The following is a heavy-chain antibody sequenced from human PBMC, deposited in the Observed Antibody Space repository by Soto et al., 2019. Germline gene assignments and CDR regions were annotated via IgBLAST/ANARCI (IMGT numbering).Heavy chain of an antibody. J-gene: IGHJ5*02. CDR3: AHRQRIAAWSGGNRNWFDP. CDR2: IYWNDDK. V-gene: IGHV2-5*01. D-gene: IGHD6-13*01. Sequence: SGPTLVKPTQTLTLTCTFSGFSLSTSGVGVGWIRQPPGKALEWLALIYWNDDKRYSPSLKSRLTITKDTSKNQVVLTMTNMDPVDTATYYCAHRQRIAAWSGGNRNWFDPWGQGTLVTVSS. CDR1: GFSLSTSGVG.